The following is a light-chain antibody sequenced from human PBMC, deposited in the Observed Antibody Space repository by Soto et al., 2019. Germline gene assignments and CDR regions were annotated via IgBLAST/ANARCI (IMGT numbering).Light chain of an antibody. CDR1: SSGIGTYNY. J-gene: IGLJ3*02. CDR3: CSFTTSSTWL. CDR2: EVN. Sequence: QSALTQPASVSGSRGQSITISCSETSSGIGTYNYVSWYQLHPGKVPKLIIYEVNNRPSGISPRFSGSKSGKTASLTISGLQAEDEADYYCCSFTTSSTWLFGGGTKVTVL. V-gene: IGLV2-23*02.